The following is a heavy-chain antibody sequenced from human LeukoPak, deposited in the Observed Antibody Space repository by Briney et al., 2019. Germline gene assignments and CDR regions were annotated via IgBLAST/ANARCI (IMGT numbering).Heavy chain of an antibody. Sequence: GGSLRLSCVASGFTFSSYAIHWVRQAPGKGLEWVAVISYDGSNKYYADSVKGRFTISRDNSKNTLYLQMNSLRAEDTAVYYCASPKGGGYSYGTPFDYWGQGTLVTVSS. CDR2: ISYDGSNK. V-gene: IGHV3-30-3*01. D-gene: IGHD5-18*01. CDR1: GFTFSSYA. CDR3: ASPKGGGYSYGTPFDY. J-gene: IGHJ4*02.